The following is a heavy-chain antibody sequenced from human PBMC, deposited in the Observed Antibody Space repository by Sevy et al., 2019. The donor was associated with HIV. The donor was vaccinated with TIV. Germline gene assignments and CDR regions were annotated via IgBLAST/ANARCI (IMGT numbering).Heavy chain of an antibody. CDR3: TGSSSGYSANFDY. CDR2: IRSIAYGGTT. CDR1: GFTFGDYA. Sequence: GGSLRLSCTASGFTFGDYAMSWVRQAPGKGLEWVGFIRSIAYGGTTEYAASVKGRFTISRDDYKSIAYLQMNSLKTEDTAVYYCTGSSSGYSANFDYWGQGTLVTVSS. J-gene: IGHJ4*02. D-gene: IGHD3-22*01. V-gene: IGHV3-49*04.